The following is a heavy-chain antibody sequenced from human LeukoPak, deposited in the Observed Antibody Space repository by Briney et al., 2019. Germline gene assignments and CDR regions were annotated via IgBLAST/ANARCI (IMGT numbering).Heavy chain of an antibody. CDR1: GFTFSTYG. CDR2: IWYDGGNK. V-gene: IGHV3-33*01. D-gene: IGHD4-17*01. Sequence: PGGSLRLSCAASGFTFSTYGMHWVRQAPGRGLEWVAVIWYDGGNKYYADSVKGRFTISRDNSKNTLYLQMNSLRAEDTAVYYCARDGTIGDYGDYVLGMDVWGQGTTVTVSS. CDR3: ARDGTIGDYGDYVLGMDV. J-gene: IGHJ6*02.